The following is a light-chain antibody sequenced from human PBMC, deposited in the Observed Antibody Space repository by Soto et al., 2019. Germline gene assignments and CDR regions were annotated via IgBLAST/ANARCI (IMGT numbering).Light chain of an antibody. CDR3: STWDNSLSGL. V-gene: IGLV1-47*01. CDR1: RSNIGSNY. CDR2: RDN. Sequence: QSVLTQPPSASGTPGQRVTISCSGSRSNIGSNYVYWYQQLPGTAPKLLIYRDNQRPSGVPDRFSGSRSGTSASLAISALRSEDEATYYCSTWDNSLSGLFGGGTKLTVL. J-gene: IGLJ3*02.